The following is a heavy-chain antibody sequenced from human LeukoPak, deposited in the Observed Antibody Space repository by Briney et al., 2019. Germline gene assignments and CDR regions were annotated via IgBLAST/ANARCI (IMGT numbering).Heavy chain of an antibody. V-gene: IGHV4-38-2*01. J-gene: IGHJ4*02. CDR2: IYHSGST. CDR1: GYSISSGYY. D-gene: IGHD6-19*01. Sequence: PSETLSLTCAVSGYSISSGYYWGWIRQPPGKGLEWIGSIYHSGSTYYNPSLKSRVTISVDTSKNQFSLKLSSVTAADTAVYYCARQMGIAVAGTGTYYFDYWGQGTLVTVSS. CDR3: ARQMGIAVAGTGTYYFDY.